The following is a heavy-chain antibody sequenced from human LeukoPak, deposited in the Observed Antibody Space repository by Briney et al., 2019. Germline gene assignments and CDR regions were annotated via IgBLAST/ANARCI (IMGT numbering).Heavy chain of an antibody. CDR2: IYYSGST. CDR3: ARFKSATRHFDY. V-gene: IGHV4-59*01. CDR1: GGSISSYY. Sequence: SETLSLTCTVSGGSISSYYWSWIRQPPGKGLEWIGYIYYSGSTNYNPSLKSRVTISVDTSKNQFFLKLSSVTAADTAVYYCARFKSATRHFDYWGQGTLVTVSS. D-gene: IGHD2-15*01. J-gene: IGHJ4*02.